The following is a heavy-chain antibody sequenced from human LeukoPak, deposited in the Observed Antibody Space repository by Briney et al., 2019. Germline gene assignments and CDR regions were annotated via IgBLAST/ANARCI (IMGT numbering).Heavy chain of an antibody. CDR1: GGSISTYH. Sequence: SETLSLTCSVSGGSISTYHWSWIRQPPGKGLEWIGYIYYTGNTDYNPSLKSRVTISVDTSHNQFSLKLNSVTAADTAFYYCAREMGTAFDYWGQGKLVTVSS. J-gene: IGHJ4*02. D-gene: IGHD5-24*01. CDR3: AREMGTAFDY. CDR2: IYYTGNT. V-gene: IGHV4-59*01.